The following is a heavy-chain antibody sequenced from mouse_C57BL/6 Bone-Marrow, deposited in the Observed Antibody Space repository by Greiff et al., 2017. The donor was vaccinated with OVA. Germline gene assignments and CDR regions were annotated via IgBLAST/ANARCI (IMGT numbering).Heavy chain of an antibody. CDR3: AREGELMLEYAMDY. V-gene: IGHV1-76*01. CDR1: GYTFTDYY. D-gene: IGHD3-2*02. J-gene: IGHJ4*01. Sequence: VQLQQSGAELVRPGASVKLSCKASGYTFTDYYINWVKQRPGQGLEWIARIYPGSGNTYYNEKFKGKATLTAEKSSSTAYMQLSSLTSEDSAVYFCAREGELMLEYAMDYWGQGTSVTVSS. CDR2: IYPGSGNT.